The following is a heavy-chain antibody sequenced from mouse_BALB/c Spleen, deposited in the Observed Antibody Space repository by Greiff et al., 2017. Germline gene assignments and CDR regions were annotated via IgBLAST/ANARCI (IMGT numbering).Heavy chain of an antibody. Sequence: EVMLVESGGGLVQPGGSLKLSCAASGFDFSRYWMSWVRQAPGKGLEWIGEINPDSSTINYTPSLKDKFIISRDNAKNTLYLQMSKVRSEDTALYYCARPLYYGSSYGAMDYWGQGTSVTVSS. CDR1: GFDFSRYW. V-gene: IGHV4-1*02. J-gene: IGHJ4*01. CDR3: ARPLYYGSSYGAMDY. CDR2: INPDSSTI. D-gene: IGHD1-1*01.